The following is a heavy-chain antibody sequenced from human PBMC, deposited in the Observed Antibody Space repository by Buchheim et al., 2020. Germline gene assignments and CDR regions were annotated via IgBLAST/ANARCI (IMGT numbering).Heavy chain of an antibody. CDR3: ARVDAYGDYEYNWFDP. D-gene: IGHD4-17*01. CDR1: GFTFSSYA. CDR2: ISYDGSNK. V-gene: IGHV3-30-3*01. J-gene: IGHJ5*02. Sequence: QVQLVESGGGVVQPGRSLRLSCAASGFTFSSYAMHWVRQAPGKGLEWVAVISYDGSNKYYADSVKGRFTISRDNSKNTLYLQMNSLRAEDTAVYYCARVDAYGDYEYNWFDPWGQGTL.